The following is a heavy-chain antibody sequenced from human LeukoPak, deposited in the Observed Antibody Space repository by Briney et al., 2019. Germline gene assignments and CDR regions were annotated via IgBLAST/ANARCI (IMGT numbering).Heavy chain of an antibody. CDR3: ARDFQSGAYSSGWYVY. J-gene: IGHJ4*02. D-gene: IGHD6-19*01. Sequence: HPGGTLRLSCAASGFTFSSYGMSWVRQAPGKGLEWVSAISGSGGSTYYADSVKGRFTISRDNAKNTLYLQMNSLRAEDTAVYYCARDFQSGAYSSGWYVYWGQGTLVTVSS. CDR1: GFTFSSYG. CDR2: ISGSGGST. V-gene: IGHV3-23*01.